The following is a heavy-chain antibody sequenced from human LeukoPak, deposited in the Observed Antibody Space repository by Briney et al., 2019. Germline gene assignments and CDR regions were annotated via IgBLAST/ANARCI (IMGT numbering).Heavy chain of an antibody. D-gene: IGHD1-26*01. V-gene: IGHV1-69*13. CDR3: AKAPRSSGASENNWFDP. Sequence: EASVKVSCKASGGTFSSYAISWVRQAPGQGLEWMGGIIPIFGTANYAQKFQGRVTITADESTSTAYMELSSLRSEDTAVYYCAKAPRSSGASENNWFDPWGQGTLVTVSS. J-gene: IGHJ5*02. CDR2: IIPIFGTA. CDR1: GGTFSSYA.